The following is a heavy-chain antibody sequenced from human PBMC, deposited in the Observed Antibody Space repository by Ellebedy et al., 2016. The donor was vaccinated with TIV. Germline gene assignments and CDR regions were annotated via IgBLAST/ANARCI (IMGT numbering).Heavy chain of an antibody. CDR2: ISSTGTTI. CDR3: ARDPVGVGPAFDV. CDR1: GFTFSNNS. J-gene: IGHJ3*01. Sequence: GESLKISCAASGFTFSNNSMNWVRQAPGKGLEWVSYISSTGTTIYYADSVKGRFTISRDNAKISLYLQMNSLTAEDTAVYYCARDPVGVGPAFDVWGQGTMVTVSS. D-gene: IGHD4-23*01. V-gene: IGHV3-48*04.